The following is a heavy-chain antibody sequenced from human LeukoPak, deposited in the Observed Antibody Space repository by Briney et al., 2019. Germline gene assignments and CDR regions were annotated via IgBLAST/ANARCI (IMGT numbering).Heavy chain of an antibody. Sequence: VASVKVSCKASGGTFSSYAISWVRQAPGQGLEWMGGIIPIFGTANYAQKFQGRVTITADESTSTAYMELSSLRSEDTAVYYCARALNLLYCSGGSCYFDYWGQETLVTVSS. D-gene: IGHD2-15*01. J-gene: IGHJ4*02. CDR1: GGTFSSYA. V-gene: IGHV1-69*01. CDR3: ARALNLLYCSGGSCYFDY. CDR2: IIPIFGTA.